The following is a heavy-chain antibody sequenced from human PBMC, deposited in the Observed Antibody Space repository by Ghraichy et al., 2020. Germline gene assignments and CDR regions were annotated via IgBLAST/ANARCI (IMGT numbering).Heavy chain of an antibody. J-gene: IGHJ4*02. CDR1: GGSISSYY. D-gene: IGHD2-2*01. CDR3: ARVAHVSVPAAMPDCFDY. V-gene: IGHV4-59*01. CDR2: IYYSGST. Sequence: SETLSLTCTVSGGSISSYYWSWIRQPPGKGLEWIGYIYYSGSTNYNPSLKSRVTISVDTSKNQFSLKLSSVTAADTAVYYCARVAHVSVPAAMPDCFDYWGQGTLVTVSS.